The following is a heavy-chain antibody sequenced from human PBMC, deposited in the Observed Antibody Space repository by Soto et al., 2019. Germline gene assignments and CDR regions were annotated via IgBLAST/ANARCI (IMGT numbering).Heavy chain of an antibody. J-gene: IGHJ5*02. CDR3: ARGRTIASRWWFDP. V-gene: IGHV4-59*12. CDR2: IYYSGST. D-gene: IGHD6-6*01. CDR1: GGSISSYY. Sequence: SETLSLTCTVSGGSISSYYWTWIRQLPGKGLEWIGYIYYSGSTNYNPSLKSRVTISVDTSNNHFSLRLTSVTAADTAVYYCARGRTIASRWWFDPWGQGILVTVSS.